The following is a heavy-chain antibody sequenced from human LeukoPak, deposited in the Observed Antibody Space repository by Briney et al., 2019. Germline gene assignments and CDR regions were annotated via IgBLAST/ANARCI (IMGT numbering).Heavy chain of an antibody. J-gene: IGHJ4*02. D-gene: IGHD6-19*01. CDR1: GASISTHY. CDR3: TRDGGVAVTPLDFDL. CDR2: ISYRGST. Sequence: PSETLSLTCTVFGASISTHYWSWIRQSPGKGLEWIGYISYRGSTDYNPSLRSRVTLSVDTSTNQISLRLMSVTAADTAVYYCTRDGGVAVTPLDFDLWGQGTLVTVSS. V-gene: IGHV4-59*11.